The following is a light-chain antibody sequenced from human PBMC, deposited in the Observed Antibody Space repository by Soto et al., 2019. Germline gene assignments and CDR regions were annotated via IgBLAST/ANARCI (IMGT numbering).Light chain of an antibody. CDR2: GAS. J-gene: IGKJ2*01. V-gene: IGKV3-20*01. CDR1: QSVSNSY. CDR3: QQYGNSPYT. Sequence: EIVLTQSPGTLSLSPGERATLSCRARQSVSNSYLAWYQQKPGQAPRLLIYGASSRATGIPDRFSGSGSGTDFTLTISRLEPEAFAVYYWQQYGNSPYTFGQGTKLEIK.